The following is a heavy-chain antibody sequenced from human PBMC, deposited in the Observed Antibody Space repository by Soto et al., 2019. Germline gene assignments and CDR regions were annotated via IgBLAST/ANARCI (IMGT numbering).Heavy chain of an antibody. D-gene: IGHD6-13*01. CDR2: IDPSDSYT. Sequence: ESLKISCKGSGYSLTSYWISWVRQMPGKGLEWMGRIDPSDSYTNYSPSFQGHVTISADKSISTAYLQWSSLKASDTAMYYCARHYDSSRYYYYYGMDVWGQGTTVTVSS. CDR1: GYSLTSYW. J-gene: IGHJ6*02. V-gene: IGHV5-10-1*01. CDR3: ARHYDSSRYYYYYGMDV.